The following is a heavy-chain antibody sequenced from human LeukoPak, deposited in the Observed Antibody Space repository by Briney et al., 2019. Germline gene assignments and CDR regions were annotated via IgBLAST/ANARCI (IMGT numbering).Heavy chain of an antibody. CDR2: INWNGGST. J-gene: IGHJ6*03. V-gene: IGHV3-20*04. CDR1: GFTFSSYW. Sequence: PGGSLRLSCAASGFTFSSYWMSWVRQAPGKGLEWVSGINWNGGSTGYVDSVKGRFTISRDNAKNSLYLQMNSLRAEDTALYYCAREDLLISGYSTYYYYMDVWGKGTTVTVSS. D-gene: IGHD5-12*01. CDR3: AREDLLISGYSTYYYYMDV.